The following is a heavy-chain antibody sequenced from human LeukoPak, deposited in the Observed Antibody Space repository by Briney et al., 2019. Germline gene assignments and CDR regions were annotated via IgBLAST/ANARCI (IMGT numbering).Heavy chain of an antibody. CDR3: ARDLSAMVTPP. CDR2: INSDGSST. Sequence: PGGSLRLSCAASGFTFSSYWMHWVRQVPGKGLVWVLRINSDGSSTSYADSVKGRFTISRDNAKNTLYLQMNSLRAEDTAVYYCARDLSAMVTPPWGQGTLVTVSS. J-gene: IGHJ5*02. CDR1: GFTFSSYW. D-gene: IGHD5-18*01. V-gene: IGHV3-74*01.